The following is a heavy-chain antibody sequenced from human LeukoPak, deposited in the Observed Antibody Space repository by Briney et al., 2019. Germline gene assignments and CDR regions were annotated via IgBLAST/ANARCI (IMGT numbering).Heavy chain of an antibody. CDR2: IYTSGST. J-gene: IGHJ5*02. CDR1: GGSISSGSYY. V-gene: IGHV4-61*02. CDR3: ARGIGWFDP. Sequence: PSQTLSLTCTVSGGSISSGSYYWSWMRQPAGKGLEWIGRIYTSGSTNYNPSLKSRVTISVDTSKNQFSLKLSSVTAADTAVYYCARGIGWFDPWGPGTRVTVSS.